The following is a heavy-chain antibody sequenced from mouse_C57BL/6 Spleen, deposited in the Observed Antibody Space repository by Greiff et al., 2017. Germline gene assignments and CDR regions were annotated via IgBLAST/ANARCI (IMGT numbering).Heavy chain of an antibody. Sequence: VQLQQSGPELVKPGASVKMSCKASGYTFTDYNMHWVKQSHGKSLEWIGYINPNNGGTSYNQKFKGKATLTVNKSSSTAYMELRSLTSEDSAVYYCARWDPYYYGSYWYFDVWGTGTTVTVSA. V-gene: IGHV1-22*01. J-gene: IGHJ1*03. CDR1: GYTFTDYN. CDR2: INPNNGGT. CDR3: ARWDPYYYGSYWYFDV. D-gene: IGHD1-1*01.